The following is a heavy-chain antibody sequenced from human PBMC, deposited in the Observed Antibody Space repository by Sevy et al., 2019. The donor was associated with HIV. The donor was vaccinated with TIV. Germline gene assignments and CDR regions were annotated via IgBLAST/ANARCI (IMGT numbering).Heavy chain of an antibody. J-gene: IGHJ4*02. CDR2: LKHKAYGGNL. V-gene: IGHV3-49*04. CDR1: GFTFGDYA. CDR3: TRLKGAQSIFDY. D-gene: IGHD1-26*01. Sequence: GGSLRLSCTGSGFTFGDYAMSWVRQAPGKGLEWVACLKHKAYGGNLDYAASVKGRFGISRDDSKSIAHLQMNDLKTEDTAMYYCTRLKGAQSIFDYWGQGALVTVSS.